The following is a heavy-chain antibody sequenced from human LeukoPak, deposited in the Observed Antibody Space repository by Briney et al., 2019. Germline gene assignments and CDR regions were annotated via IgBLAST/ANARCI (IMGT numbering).Heavy chain of an antibody. Sequence: PGGSLRLSCAASGFTFSSYAMSWVRQAPGKGLEWGSAISGSGGSTYYADSVKGRFTISRDNSKNTLYLQMNSLRAEDTAVYYCAKDRGLVVTPSGYWGQGTLVTVSS. CDR2: ISGSGGST. J-gene: IGHJ4*02. V-gene: IGHV3-23*01. CDR3: AKDRGLVVTPSGY. D-gene: IGHD3-22*01. CDR1: GFTFSSYA.